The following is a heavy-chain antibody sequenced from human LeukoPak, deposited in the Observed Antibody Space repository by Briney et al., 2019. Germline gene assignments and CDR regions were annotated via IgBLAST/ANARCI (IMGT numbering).Heavy chain of an antibody. CDR1: GFTFSNYW. CDR2: IKQDGSEK. D-gene: IGHD2-2*01. Sequence: GGSLRLSCAASGFTFSNYWMSWVRQAPGKGLEWVANIKQDGSEKYYVDSVKGRFTVSRDNAKNSLYLQMNSLRAEDTAVYYCARGRSPAAAYDAFDIWGQGTMVTVSS. J-gene: IGHJ3*02. CDR3: ARGRSPAAAYDAFDI. V-gene: IGHV3-7*01.